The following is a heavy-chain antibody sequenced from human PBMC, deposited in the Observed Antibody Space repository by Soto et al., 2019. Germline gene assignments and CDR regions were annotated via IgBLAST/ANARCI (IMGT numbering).Heavy chain of an antibody. J-gene: IGHJ4*02. Sequence: EVQLLESGGTLVQPGGSLRLSCAASGFTFSAYAMGWVRQAPGKGLEWVSAISDSGYSTYYADSVKGRFTISRDNSKNPLYRQMASRKAEDTAVHTCAKGSADGAPYYFASWGKGPLFTVS. CDR2: ISDSGYST. V-gene: IGHV3-23*01. D-gene: IGHD6-13*01. CDR3: AKGSADGAPYYFAS. CDR1: GFTFSAYA.